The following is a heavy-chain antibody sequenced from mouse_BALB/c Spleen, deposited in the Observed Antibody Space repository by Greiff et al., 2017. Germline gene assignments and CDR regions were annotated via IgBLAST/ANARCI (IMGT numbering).Heavy chain of an antibody. V-gene: IGHV2-6-4*01. CDR1: GFSLSRYS. D-gene: IGHD4-1*01. Sequence: VKVVESGPGLVAPSQSLSITCTVSGFSLSRYSVHWVRQPPGKGLEWLGMIWGGGSTDYTSALKSRLSISKDNSKSQVFLKMNSLQTDDTAMYYCARNSDWDPMDYWGQGTSVTVSS. CDR3: ARNSDWDPMDY. CDR2: IWGGGST. J-gene: IGHJ4*01.